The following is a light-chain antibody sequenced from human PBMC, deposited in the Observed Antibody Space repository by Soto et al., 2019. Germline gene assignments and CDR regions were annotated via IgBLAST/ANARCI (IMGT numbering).Light chain of an antibody. Sequence: EKVITNSPATLSVYPGGRATLSCRASQSLRSTYLAWYQQKPGQAPRLLIYGASSRATGIPDRFSGSGSGTDFTLTISILEPEDFAVYYCQQYGSTRWTFGQGTKVDIK. CDR1: QSLRSTY. CDR2: GAS. V-gene: IGKV3-20*01. CDR3: QQYGSTRWT. J-gene: IGKJ1*01.